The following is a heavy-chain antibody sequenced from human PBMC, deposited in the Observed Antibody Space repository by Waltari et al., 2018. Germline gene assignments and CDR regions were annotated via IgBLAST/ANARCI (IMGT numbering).Heavy chain of an antibody. J-gene: IGHJ4*02. D-gene: IGHD6-19*01. Sequence: QVQLQESGPGLVKPSETLSLTCTVSGGSISSSYCSWFRQPAGKGLEWIGRIYTSGSTNYNPSLKSRVTMSVDTSKNQFSLKLSSVTAADTAVYYCARSYPTYSSGWDPIDYWGQGTLVTVSS. V-gene: IGHV4-4*07. CDR3: ARSYPTYSSGWDPIDY. CDR1: GGSISSSY. CDR2: IYTSGST.